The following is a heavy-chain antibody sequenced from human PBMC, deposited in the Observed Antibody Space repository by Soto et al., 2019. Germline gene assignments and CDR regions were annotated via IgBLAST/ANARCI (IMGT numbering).Heavy chain of an antibody. CDR1: GCSCTDHG. D-gene: IGHD6-13*01. CDR3: ARTAAAGTGGYYYYYYGMDI. Sequence: WNVAGCSCTDHGSRCVRKKPKKGLEWMGRIDPSDSYTNYSPSFQGHVTISADKSISTAYLQWSSLKASDTAMYYCARTAAAGTGGYYYYYYGMDIWGQGTTVTVSS. J-gene: IGHJ6*02. V-gene: IGHV5-10-1*01. CDR2: IDPSDSYT.